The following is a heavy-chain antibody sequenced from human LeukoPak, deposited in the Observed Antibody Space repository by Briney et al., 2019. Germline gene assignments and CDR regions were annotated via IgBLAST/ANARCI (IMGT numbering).Heavy chain of an antibody. CDR3: ARVGRARYCSGGSCSHFDY. D-gene: IGHD2-15*01. CDR1: GYTFTSYD. Sequence: ASVKVSCKASGYTFTSYDINWVRQATGQGLEWMGWMNPNSGNTGYAQKFQGRVTMTRNTSISTAYMELSSLRSEDTAVYYCARVGRARYCSGGSCSHFDYWGQGTLVTVSS. CDR2: MNPNSGNT. J-gene: IGHJ4*02. V-gene: IGHV1-8*01.